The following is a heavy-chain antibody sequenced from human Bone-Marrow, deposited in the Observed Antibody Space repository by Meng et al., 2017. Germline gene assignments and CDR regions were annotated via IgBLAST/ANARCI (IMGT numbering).Heavy chain of an antibody. CDR3: ARLVRGGDGYKSKLVP. D-gene: IGHD5-24*01. Sequence: QLQLQESGPGLVKPSETLSLTCTASCGSISSSSSFYWGWSRQPPGKGLEWIGSIFYTGTTYYNPSLKSRVTISVDTSKNQFSLKLSSVTAADTAVYYCARLVRGGDGYKSKLVPWGQGTLVTVSS. CDR2: IFYTGTT. V-gene: IGHV4-39*01. CDR1: CGSISSSSSFY. J-gene: IGHJ5*02.